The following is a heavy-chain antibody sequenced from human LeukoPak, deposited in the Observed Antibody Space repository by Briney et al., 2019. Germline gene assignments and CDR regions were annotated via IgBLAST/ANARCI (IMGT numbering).Heavy chain of an antibody. CDR2: ISSSSSYI. CDR3: ARGFSSWYERVFDY. CDR1: GFTFSSYG. Sequence: GGSLRLSCAASGFTFSSYGMHWVRQAPGKGLEWVSSISSSSSYIYYADSVKGRFTISRDNAKNSLYLQMNSLRAEDTAVYYCARGFSSWYERVFDYWGQGTLVTVSS. D-gene: IGHD6-13*01. J-gene: IGHJ4*02. V-gene: IGHV3-21*01.